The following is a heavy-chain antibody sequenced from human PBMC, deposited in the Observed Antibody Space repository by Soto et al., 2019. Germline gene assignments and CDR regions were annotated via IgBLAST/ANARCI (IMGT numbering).Heavy chain of an antibody. Sequence: SETLSLTCTVSGGSMSGYSWSWIRQPPGRGLEWIGHISNSGTANYSPSLKSRLTMSVDTSKNQISLKVTSVTAADTAVYYCASSGAGSGEYWGQGILVTVSS. CDR1: GGSMSGYS. CDR3: ASSGAGSGEY. D-gene: IGHD3-10*01. V-gene: IGHV4-59*01. J-gene: IGHJ4*02. CDR2: ISNSGTA.